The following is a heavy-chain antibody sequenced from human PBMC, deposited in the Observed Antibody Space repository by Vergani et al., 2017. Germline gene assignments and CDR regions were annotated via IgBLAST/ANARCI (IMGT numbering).Heavy chain of an antibody. Sequence: QVQLQESGPGLVKPSQTLSLTCTVSGGSISSGSYYWSWIRQPAGKGLEWIGRIYTSGSTNYNPSLKSRVTISVDTSKNQFSLKLGSVTAADTAVYYCARGGRKNWFDPWGQGTLVTVSS. CDR1: GGSISSGSYY. D-gene: IGHD3-16*01. J-gene: IGHJ5*02. CDR2: IYTSGST. CDR3: ARGGRKNWFDP. V-gene: IGHV4-61*02.